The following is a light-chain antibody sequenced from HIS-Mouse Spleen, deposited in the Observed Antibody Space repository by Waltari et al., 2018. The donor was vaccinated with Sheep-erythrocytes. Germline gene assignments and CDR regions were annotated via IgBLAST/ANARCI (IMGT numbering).Light chain of an antibody. Sequence: QSALTQPASVSGSPGQSLTIPSTGTSRYVCRFNFLSWYQQHPGKAPKLMIYDVSKRPSGVPDRFSGSKSGNTASLTISGLQAEDEADYYCCSYAGSYNHVFATGTKVTVL. J-gene: IGLJ1*01. CDR3: CSYAGSYNHV. V-gene: IGLV2-11*01. CDR2: DVS. CDR1: SRYVCRFNF.